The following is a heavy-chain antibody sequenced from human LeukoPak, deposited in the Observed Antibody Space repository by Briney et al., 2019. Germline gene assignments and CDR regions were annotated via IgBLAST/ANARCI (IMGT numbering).Heavy chain of an antibody. Sequence: GGSLRLSCAASGFTVSSNYMSWVRQAPGKWLEWVSVIYIGGSTYYADSVKGRFTISRDNSKNTLYLQMNSLRAEDTAVYYCARERIVGATSWFDPWGQGTLVTVSS. CDR3: ARERIVGATSWFDP. D-gene: IGHD1-26*01. J-gene: IGHJ5*02. CDR2: IYIGGST. CDR1: GFTVSSNY. V-gene: IGHV3-53*01.